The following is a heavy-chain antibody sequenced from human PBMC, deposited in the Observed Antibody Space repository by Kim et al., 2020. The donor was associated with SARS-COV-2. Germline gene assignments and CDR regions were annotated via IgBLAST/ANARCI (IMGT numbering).Heavy chain of an antibody. V-gene: IGHV3-30*02. D-gene: IGHD3-9*01. CDR3: AKDRSYYDILTGYTSFDY. Sequence: VKGRFTISRDNSKNTLYLQRNSLRAEDTTVYYCAKDRSYYDILTGYTSFDYWGQGTLVTVSS. J-gene: IGHJ4*02.